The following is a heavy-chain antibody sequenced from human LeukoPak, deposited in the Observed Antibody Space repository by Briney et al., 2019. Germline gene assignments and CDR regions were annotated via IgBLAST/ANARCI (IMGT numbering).Heavy chain of an antibody. CDR1: GFTFGDYA. CDR2: IRRKAHGGTT. Sequence: SGRSLRLSCTTPGFTFGDYAMRWVRQAPGKGLEWVSFIRRKAHGGTTEYAASVKGRFSSSRDDSKSIAYLQMNSLKTEDTAVYFRTRVTYYYDNSGYFHFDSWGQGSLVTVSS. D-gene: IGHD3-22*01. J-gene: IGHJ4*02. CDR3: TRVTYYYDNSGYFHFDS. V-gene: IGHV3-49*04.